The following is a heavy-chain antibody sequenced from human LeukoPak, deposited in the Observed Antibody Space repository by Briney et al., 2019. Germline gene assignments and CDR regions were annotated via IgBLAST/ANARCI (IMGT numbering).Heavy chain of an antibody. Sequence: ASVKVSCKASGYTFTGYYMHWVRQPPAQGHEWLGWINPNSGDTEYAQKFQGRVTMTRDTSISAAYMELSSLRSDDTAVYYCAKDGPSGRNDYWGQGTLVTVSS. V-gene: IGHV1-2*02. CDR2: INPNSGDT. D-gene: IGHD1-26*01. J-gene: IGHJ4*02. CDR1: GYTFTGYY. CDR3: AKDGPSGRNDY.